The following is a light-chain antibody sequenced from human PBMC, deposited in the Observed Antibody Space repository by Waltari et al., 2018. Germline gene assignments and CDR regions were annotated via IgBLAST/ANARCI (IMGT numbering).Light chain of an antibody. V-gene: IGLV2-23*03. J-gene: IGLJ2*01. CDR3: CSNVGSSVF. CDR2: EGN. Sequence: QSALPQPASVSWSSGQSIPFSRTGFHRNVGSSNLVSWYQKHPGKAPKLLIYEGNRRPSGVSNRFSGSKSDNTASLTLSGLQAEDEADYYCCSNVGSSVFFGGGTKLTVL. CDR1: HRNVGSSNL.